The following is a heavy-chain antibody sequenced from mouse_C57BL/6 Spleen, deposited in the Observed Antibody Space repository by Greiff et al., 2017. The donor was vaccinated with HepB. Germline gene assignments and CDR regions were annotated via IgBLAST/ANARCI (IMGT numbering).Heavy chain of an antibody. CDR3: ARTRTTVLDYYAMDY. V-gene: IGHV1-81*01. CDR1: GYTFTSYG. Sequence: QVQLKESGAELARPGASVKLSCKASGYTFTSYGISWVKQRTGQGLEWIGEIYPRSGNTYYNEKFKGKATLTADKSSSTAYMELRSLTSEDSAVYVCARTRTTVLDYYAMDYWGQGTSVTVSS. J-gene: IGHJ4*01. CDR2: IYPRSGNT. D-gene: IGHD1-1*01.